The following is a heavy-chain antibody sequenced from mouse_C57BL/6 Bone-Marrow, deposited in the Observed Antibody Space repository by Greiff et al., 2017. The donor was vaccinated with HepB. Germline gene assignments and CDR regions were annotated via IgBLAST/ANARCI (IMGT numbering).Heavy chain of an antibody. CDR2: IYPRSGNT. CDR3: ARLVTTRWFAY. CDR1: GYTFTSYG. V-gene: IGHV1-81*01. D-gene: IGHD2-2*01. Sequence: QVQLQQSGAELARPGASVKLSCTASGYTFTSYGISWVKQRTGQGLEWIGEIYPRSGNTYYNEKFKGKATLTADKTSSTAYMELRSLTSEDSAVYFCARLVTTRWFAYWGQGTLVTVSA. J-gene: IGHJ3*01.